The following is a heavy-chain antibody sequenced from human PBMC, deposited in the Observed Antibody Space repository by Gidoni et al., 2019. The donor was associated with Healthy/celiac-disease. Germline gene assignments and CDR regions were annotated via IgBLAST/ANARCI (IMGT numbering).Heavy chain of an antibody. J-gene: IGHJ1*01. D-gene: IGHD3-9*01. Sequence: QVQLVQSGAEVKKPGASVKVSCKASGYTFTSYDINWVRQATGQGLEWMGWMNPNSGNTGYAQKFQGRVTMTRNTSISTAYMELSSLRSEDTAVYYCASGGYDILTGSPAHFQHWGQGTLVTVSS. V-gene: IGHV1-8*01. CDR2: MNPNSGNT. CDR1: GYTFTSYD. CDR3: ASGGYDILTGSPAHFQH.